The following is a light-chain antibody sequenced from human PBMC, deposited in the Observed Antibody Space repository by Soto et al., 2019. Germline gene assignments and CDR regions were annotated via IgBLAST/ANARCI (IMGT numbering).Light chain of an antibody. V-gene: IGKV3-20*01. Sequence: EIVLTRSPGTLSLSPGERATLSCRASQSLSSTYLAWYQQKPGQAPRLLIYGASSRATGIPDRFSGSGSGTDFALTISRLEPEDFAVYYCQHYGTSLRTFGQGPKV. CDR1: QSLSSTY. CDR2: GAS. CDR3: QHYGTSLRT. J-gene: IGKJ1*01.